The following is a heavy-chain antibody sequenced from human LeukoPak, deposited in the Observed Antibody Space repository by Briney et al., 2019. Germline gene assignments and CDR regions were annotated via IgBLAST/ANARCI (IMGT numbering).Heavy chain of an antibody. D-gene: IGHD3-16*02. J-gene: IGHJ4*02. V-gene: IGHV3-66*02. CDR3: AKDGGLRLGELSFGLSGVGYFDY. Sequence: GGSLRLSCAASGFTVSSNYMSWVRQAPGKGLEWVSVIYSGGSTYYADSVKGRFTISRDNSKNTLYLQMNSLRAEDTAVYYCAKDGGLRLGELSFGLSGVGYFDYWGQGTLVTVSS. CDR2: IYSGGST. CDR1: GFTVSSNY.